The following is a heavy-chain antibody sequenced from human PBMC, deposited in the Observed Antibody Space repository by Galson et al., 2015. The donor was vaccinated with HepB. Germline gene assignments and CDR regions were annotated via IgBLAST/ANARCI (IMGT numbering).Heavy chain of an antibody. D-gene: IGHD2-21*02. J-gene: IGHJ4*02. CDR1: AYTFTIYG. Sequence: SVKASCTASAYTFTIYGISWVRQAPGQGLEWMGWICAYNGNTNYAQKLQGRVTMTTETSTSTAYMELRSLRSDDTAVYYCARFEAMTASNTYWGQGTLVTVSS. V-gene: IGHV1-18*01. CDR3: ARFEAMTASNTY. CDR2: ICAYNGNT.